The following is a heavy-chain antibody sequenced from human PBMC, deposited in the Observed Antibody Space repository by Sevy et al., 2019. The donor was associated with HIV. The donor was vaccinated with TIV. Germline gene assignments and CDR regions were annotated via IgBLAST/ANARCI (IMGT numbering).Heavy chain of an antibody. Sequence: ASVKVSCKASGYSVTGFYIHWMRQAPGQGLEWMGWTNPNNGDAKYAQKYQGRVTMTRDTSATTTYMELTSLRSDDTAMYYCVRGYFGSGSYRLLYWGQGAPVTVSS. V-gene: IGHV1-2*02. CDR1: GYSVTGFY. D-gene: IGHD3-10*01. CDR3: VRGYFGSGSYRLLY. CDR2: TNPNNGDA. J-gene: IGHJ4*02.